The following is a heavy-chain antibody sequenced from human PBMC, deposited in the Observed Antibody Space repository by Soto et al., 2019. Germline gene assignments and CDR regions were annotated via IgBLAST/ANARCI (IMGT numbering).Heavy chain of an antibody. J-gene: IGHJ6*02. Sequence: GGSLRLSCAASGFTFSSYGMHWVRQAPGKGLEWVAVISYDGSNKYYADSVKGRFTISRDNSKNTLYLQMNSLRAEDTAVYYYAKGAAAYTYYYYGMDVWGQGTTVTVSS. D-gene: IGHD6-13*01. V-gene: IGHV3-30*18. CDR1: GFTFSSYG. CDR3: AKGAAAYTYYYYGMDV. CDR2: ISYDGSNK.